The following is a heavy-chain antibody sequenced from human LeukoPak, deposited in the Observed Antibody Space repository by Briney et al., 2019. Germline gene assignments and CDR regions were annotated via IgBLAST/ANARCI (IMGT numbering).Heavy chain of an antibody. D-gene: IGHD6-19*01. Sequence: GGSLRLSCAASGFTFSSYWMSWVRQAPGKGLEWVANIKQDGSEKYYVDSVKGRFTISRDNAKNSLYLQMNSLRAEDTAVYYCARKLHIAVAGNIYFDYCSQGTLVTVSS. CDR1: GFTFSSYW. CDR2: IKQDGSEK. J-gene: IGHJ4*02. CDR3: ARKLHIAVAGNIYFDY. V-gene: IGHV3-7*05.